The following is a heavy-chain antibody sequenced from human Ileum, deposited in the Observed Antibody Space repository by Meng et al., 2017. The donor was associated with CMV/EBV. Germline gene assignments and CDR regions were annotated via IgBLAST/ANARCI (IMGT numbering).Heavy chain of an antibody. CDR1: GWSFNGYF. V-gene: IGHV4-34*01. CDR2: INHSGTI. CDR3: ARGAYYLY. J-gene: IGHJ4*02. Sequence: TLSLTCAVYGWSFNGYFWTWIRQPPGKGLEWVGQINHSGTINYNPSLKSRLTLSVDPSKNQFSLRLRSVTAADTAMYYCARGAYYLYRSQGGLVTVSS. D-gene: IGHD2/OR15-2a*01.